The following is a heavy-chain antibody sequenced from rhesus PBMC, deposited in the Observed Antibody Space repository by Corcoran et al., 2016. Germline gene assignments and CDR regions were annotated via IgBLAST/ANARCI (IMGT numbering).Heavy chain of an antibody. Sequence: QVQLQESGPGVVKPSETLSLTCAVSGGSISGGYDWSWIRQPPGKGLEWIGYIYGSSRSTNYNPSLKNRVTISKDASKNEFSLKLNSVTAADTAVYYCARDIAAALFDYWGQGVLVTVSS. CDR3: ARDIAAALFDY. CDR2: IYGSSRST. V-gene: IGHV4-76*01. D-gene: IGHD6-25*01. CDR1: GGSISGGYD. J-gene: IGHJ4*01.